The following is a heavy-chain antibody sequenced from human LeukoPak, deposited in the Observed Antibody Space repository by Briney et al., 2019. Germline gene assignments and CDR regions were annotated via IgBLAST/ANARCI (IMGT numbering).Heavy chain of an antibody. J-gene: IGHJ4*02. V-gene: IGHV3-21*01. Sequence: SGGSLRLSCAASGFTFSSYSMNWVRQAPGKGLEWVSSISSSSSYIYYADSVKGRFTISRDNAKSSLYLQMNSLRAEDTAVYYCARDPSLYYYGSGSYFDYWGQGTLVTVSS. CDR2: ISSSSSYI. CDR1: GFTFSSYS. CDR3: ARDPSLYYYGSGSYFDY. D-gene: IGHD3-10*01.